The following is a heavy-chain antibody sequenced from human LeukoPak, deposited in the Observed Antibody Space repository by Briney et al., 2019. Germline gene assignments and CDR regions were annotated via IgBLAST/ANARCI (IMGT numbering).Heavy chain of an antibody. CDR2: ISYDGSNK. Sequence: GGSLRLSCAASGFTFSSYAMHWVRQAPGKGLEWVAVISYDGSNKYYADSVKGRFTISRDNSKNTLYLQMNSLRAEDTAVYYCARGDYGGKGPGFDYWGQGTLVTVSS. CDR1: GFTFSSYA. V-gene: IGHV3-30-3*01. CDR3: ARGDYGGKGPGFDY. J-gene: IGHJ4*02. D-gene: IGHD4-23*01.